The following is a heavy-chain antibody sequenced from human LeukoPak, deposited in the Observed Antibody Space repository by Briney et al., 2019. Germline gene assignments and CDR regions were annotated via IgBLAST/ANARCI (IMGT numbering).Heavy chain of an antibody. V-gene: IGHV3-23*01. J-gene: IGHJ6*02. D-gene: IGHD3-10*01. CDR3: AKRFSVGSGSYGMDV. Sequence: GGSLRLSCAASGFTFSSYAMSWVRQAPGKGLEWVSTISGSGGSTDYADSVKGRFTISRDNSKNTLYLQMNSLRAEDTAVYYCAKRFSVGSGSYGMDVWGQGTTVTVSS. CDR1: GFTFSSYA. CDR2: ISGSGGST.